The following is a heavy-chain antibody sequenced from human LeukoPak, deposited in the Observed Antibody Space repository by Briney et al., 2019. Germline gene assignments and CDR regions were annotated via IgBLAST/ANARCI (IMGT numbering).Heavy chain of an antibody. J-gene: IGHJ4*02. D-gene: IGHD1-26*01. CDR1: GGSFSGYF. V-gene: IGHV4-34*01. Sequence: SETLSLTCAVYGGSFSGYFWSWIRQPPGKGLEWIGEINHSGSTNYNPSLKSRVTISVDTSKNQFSLKLSSVTAADTVVYYCARGDSGSYSRSDYWGQGTLVTVSS. CDR3: ARGDSGSYSRSDY. CDR2: INHSGST.